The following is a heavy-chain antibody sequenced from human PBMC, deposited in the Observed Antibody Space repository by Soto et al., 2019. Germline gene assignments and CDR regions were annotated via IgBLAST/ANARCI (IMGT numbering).Heavy chain of an antibody. Sequence: QVQLQQWGAGLLKPSETLSLTCAVYGGSFSGYCWSWIRQPPGKGLEWIGEINHSGSTNYNPSLKSRVTISVDTSKNQFSLKLSSVTAADTAVYYCARGGPYGDYASWYFALWGRGTLVTVSS. CDR1: GGSFSGYC. D-gene: IGHD4-17*01. J-gene: IGHJ2*01. CDR3: ARGGPYGDYASWYFAL. CDR2: INHSGST. V-gene: IGHV4-34*01.